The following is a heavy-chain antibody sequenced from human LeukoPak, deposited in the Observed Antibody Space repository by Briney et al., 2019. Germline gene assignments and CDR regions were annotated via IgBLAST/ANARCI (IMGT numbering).Heavy chain of an antibody. CDR1: GVSISRVGYF. CDR2: IYHSGIT. J-gene: IGHJ5*02. Sequence: SETLSLTCAVSGVSISRVGYFWSWVRQPPGRGLERIVFIYHSGITYYNPSLKSRVTRPVDRSKNQFSLKLSSLTAADTAVYSGDSGAVVPATGYSFWFDPWGQGTLVTVSS. V-gene: IGHV4-30-2*01. D-gene: IGHD2-21*02. CDR3: DSGAVVPATGYSFWFDP.